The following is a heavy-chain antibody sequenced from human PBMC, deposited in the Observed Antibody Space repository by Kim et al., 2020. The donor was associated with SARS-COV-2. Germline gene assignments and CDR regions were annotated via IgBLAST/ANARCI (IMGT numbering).Heavy chain of an antibody. V-gene: IGHV4-39*01. Sequence: SETLSLTCTVSGGSISSSSYNWGWIRQPPGKGLEWIGTIFYSGSTYYNPSLKSRVTISVDTSKNQFSLKLSSVTAADTAVYYCARHDRRAAAGTDVNWFDPWGQGTLVTVSS. J-gene: IGHJ5*02. CDR3: ARHDRRAAAGTDVNWFDP. CDR1: GGSISSSSYN. D-gene: IGHD6-13*01. CDR2: IFYSGST.